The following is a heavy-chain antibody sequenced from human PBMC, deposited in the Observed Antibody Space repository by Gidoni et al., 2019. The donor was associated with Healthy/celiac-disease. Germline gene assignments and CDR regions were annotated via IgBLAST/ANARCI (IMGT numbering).Heavy chain of an antibody. V-gene: IGHV3-23*01. CDR3: ARDSKVKYADAFDI. D-gene: IGHD2-2*01. CDR2: NSGSGGST. CDR1: GFTFGSDA. Sequence: EVQLLEAGGGWVQPGGSLRLSCAASGFTFGSDAMSWVRQAPGKGLEWGSANSGSGGSTYYADSVKGRFTISRDNSKNTLYLQMNSLRAKDTAVYYCARDSKVKYADAFDIWGQGTMVTVSS. J-gene: IGHJ3*02.